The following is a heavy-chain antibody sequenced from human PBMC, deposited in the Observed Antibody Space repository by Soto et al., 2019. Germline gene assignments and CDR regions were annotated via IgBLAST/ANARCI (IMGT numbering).Heavy chain of an antibody. J-gene: IGHJ4*02. V-gene: IGHV1-18*04. D-gene: IGHD3-3*01. CDR3: ARAATTFGVVTKIDF. CDR2: ISAYSGNT. Sequence: QVNLVQSGPEVKKPGASVRVSCRASGYSFTDYGVSWVRQAPGQGLEWMGGISAYSGNTHYAQKFKDRVTMPTDASTTTAYMELRSLTSDDTAVYYCARAATTFGVVTKIDFWGQGALVTVSS. CDR1: GYSFTDYG.